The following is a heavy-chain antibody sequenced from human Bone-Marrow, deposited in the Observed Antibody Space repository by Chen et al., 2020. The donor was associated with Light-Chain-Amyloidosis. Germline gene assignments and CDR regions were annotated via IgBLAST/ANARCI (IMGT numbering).Heavy chain of an antibody. CDR2: SNGDGTDI. Sequence: DVQLVESGGGLIQPGESLRLSCAASGFTFSDYYMHWVRQGPGKGLVWVSRSNGDGTDIKYADSVRGRFTISGDRAKNTVYLQMNSLRTEDTAVYYCARSVSGTFDYWGQGALVTVSS. CDR1: GFTFSDYY. D-gene: IGHD1-1*01. J-gene: IGHJ4*02. V-gene: IGHV3-74*03. CDR3: ARSVSGTFDY.